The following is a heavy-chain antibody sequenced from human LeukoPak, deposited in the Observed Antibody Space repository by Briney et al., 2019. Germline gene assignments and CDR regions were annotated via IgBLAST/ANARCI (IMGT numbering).Heavy chain of an antibody. Sequence: GGSLRLSCAASGFTFSTTGMSWVRQAPGKGLEWVSGISGNSDKTYYTDSVKGRFSVFRDNSRNTLYLQMNNVRVEDTALYYCAKTASSSGEWGQGTLVTVSS. J-gene: IGHJ4*02. D-gene: IGHD6-6*01. CDR1: GFTFSTTG. CDR3: AKTASSSGE. CDR2: ISGNSDKT. V-gene: IGHV3-23*01.